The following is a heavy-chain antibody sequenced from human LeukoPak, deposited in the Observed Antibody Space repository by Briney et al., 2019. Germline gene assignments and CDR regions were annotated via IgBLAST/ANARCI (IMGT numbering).Heavy chain of an antibody. V-gene: IGHV1-2*02. CDR3: AREPITIFGVITPHDAFDI. Sequence: GSVKVSCKASGNTFTDYYMHWVRQAPGQGLEWMGWINPNSGGTNYAQNFQGRVTMTRDTSISTAYMELSRLRSDDTAVYYCAREPITIFGVITPHDAFDIWGQGTMVTVSS. CDR1: GNTFTDYY. J-gene: IGHJ3*02. CDR2: INPNSGGT. D-gene: IGHD3-3*01.